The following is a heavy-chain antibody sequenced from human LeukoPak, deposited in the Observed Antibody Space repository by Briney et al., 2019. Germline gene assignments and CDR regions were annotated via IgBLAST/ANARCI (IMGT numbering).Heavy chain of an antibody. CDR1: GGSISSGYY. D-gene: IGHD3-9*01. CDR3: ARGSGYFDWFDP. V-gene: IGHV4-38-2*02. CDR2: IYHSGST. J-gene: IGHJ5*02. Sequence: SETLSLTCTVSGGSISSGYYWGWIRQPPGKGLEWIGSIYHSGSTYYNPSLKSRVTISVDTSKNQFSLKLSSVTAADTAVYYCARGSGYFDWFDPWGQGTLVTVSS.